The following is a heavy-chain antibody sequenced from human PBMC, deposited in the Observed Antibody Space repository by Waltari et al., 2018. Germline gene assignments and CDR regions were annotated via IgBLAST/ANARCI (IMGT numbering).Heavy chain of an antibody. Sequence: QVQLQESGPGLVKPSQTLSLTCTVSGGSISSGSYYWSWIRQPAGKGLEWIGYIYTSGSTNYNPSLKSRVTISVDTSKNQFSLKLSSVTAADTAVYYCARVFYYGSGSYYIFQRSQYGMDVWGQGTTVTVSS. CDR1: GGSISSGSYY. V-gene: IGHV4-61*09. CDR2: IYTSGST. CDR3: ARVFYYGSGSYYIFQRSQYGMDV. J-gene: IGHJ6*02. D-gene: IGHD3-10*01.